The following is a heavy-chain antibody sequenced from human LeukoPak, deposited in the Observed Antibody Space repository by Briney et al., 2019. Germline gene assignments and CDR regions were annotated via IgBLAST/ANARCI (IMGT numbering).Heavy chain of an antibody. V-gene: IGHV4-34*01. Sequence: SETLSLTCAVYGGSFSGYYWSWIRQPPGKGLEWIGEINHSGSTNYNPSLKSRVTISVDTSKNQFSLKLSSVTAADTAVYYCARLLHSAAAGLFDYWGQGTLVTVSS. CDR1: GGSFSGYY. J-gene: IGHJ4*02. CDR3: ARLLHSAAAGLFDY. D-gene: IGHD6-13*01. CDR2: INHSGST.